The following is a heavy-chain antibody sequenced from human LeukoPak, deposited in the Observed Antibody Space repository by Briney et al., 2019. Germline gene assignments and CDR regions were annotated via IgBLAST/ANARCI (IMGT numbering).Heavy chain of an antibody. CDR2: IISSGSTI. CDR1: GFTFSDYY. J-gene: IGHJ4*02. Sequence: PGGSLRLSCSASGFTFSDYYMSWIRQAPGKGLEWVSYIISSGSTIYYADSVKGRFTISRDNAKNSLYLQMNSLRAEDTAVYYCARDYYYDSSGYLGYWGQGTLVTVSS. CDR3: ARDYYYDSSGYLGY. V-gene: IGHV3-11*01. D-gene: IGHD3-22*01.